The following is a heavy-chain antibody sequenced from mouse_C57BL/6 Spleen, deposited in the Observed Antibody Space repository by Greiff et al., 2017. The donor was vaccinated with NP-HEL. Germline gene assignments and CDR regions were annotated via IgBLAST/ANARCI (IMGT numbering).Heavy chain of an antibody. CDR2: IYPGDGDT. Sequence: VQLQQSGPELVKPGASVKISCKASGYAFSSSWMNWVKQRPGKGLEWIGRIYPGDGDTNYNGKFKGKATLTADKSSSTAYMQLSSLTSEDSAVYFCARYWYGYFDYWGQGTTLTVSS. V-gene: IGHV1-82*01. J-gene: IGHJ2*01. CDR3: ARYWYGYFDY. D-gene: IGHD2-14*01. CDR1: GYAFSSSW.